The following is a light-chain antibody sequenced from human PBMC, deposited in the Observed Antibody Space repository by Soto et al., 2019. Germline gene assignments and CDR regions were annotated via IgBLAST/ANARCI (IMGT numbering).Light chain of an antibody. CDR1: NIGSKS. J-gene: IGLJ1*01. CDR3: HVWDSSSENV. V-gene: IGLV3-21*02. Sequence: SSELTHPPSVSLAPGQTARITCGGNNIGSKSVHWYQQKPGQAPVLVVDDDSDRPSGIPERFSGSNSGNTATLTISRVEAGDEADYFCHVWDSSSENVFGTGTKVTVL. CDR2: DDS.